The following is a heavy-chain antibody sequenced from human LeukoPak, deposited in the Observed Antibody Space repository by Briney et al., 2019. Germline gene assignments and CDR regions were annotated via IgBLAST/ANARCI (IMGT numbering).Heavy chain of an antibody. CDR3: AKVPSRIQLWSY. CDR2: ISGSGGST. CDR1: GFTFSSYA. J-gene: IGHJ4*02. V-gene: IGHV3-23*01. Sequence: PGGSLRLSCTASGFTFSSYAMSWVRQAPGKGLEWVSAISGSGGSTYYADSVKGRFTISRDNSKNTLYLQMNSLRAEDTAVYYCAKVPSRIQLWSYWGQGTLVTVSS. D-gene: IGHD5-18*01.